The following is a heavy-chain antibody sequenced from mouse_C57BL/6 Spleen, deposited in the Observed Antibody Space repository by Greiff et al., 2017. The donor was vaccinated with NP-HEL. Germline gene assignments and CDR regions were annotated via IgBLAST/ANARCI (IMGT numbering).Heavy chain of an antibody. CDR2: INPSSGYT. D-gene: IGHD2-4*01. Sequence: VQLQQSGAELARPGASVKMSCKASGYTFTCYTMHWVKQRPGQGLEWIGYINPSSGYTKYNQKFKDTATLTADKSSSTAYMQLSSLTSEDSAVYYCARWAYDYDGAWFAYWGQGTLVTVSA. J-gene: IGHJ3*01. CDR1: GYTFTCYT. V-gene: IGHV1-4*01. CDR3: ARWAYDYDGAWFAY.